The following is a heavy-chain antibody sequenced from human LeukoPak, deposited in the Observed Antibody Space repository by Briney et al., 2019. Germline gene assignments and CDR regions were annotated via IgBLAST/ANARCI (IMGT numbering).Heavy chain of an antibody. J-gene: IGHJ4*02. Sequence: GASVKVSCKASGYSSTNYGISWVRQAPGQGLEWMGWIHIYRGNTNYAQKFQGRVTITADKSTSTAYMELSSLRSEDTAVYYCAREIGPIQLHLWGSAFDYWGQGTLVTVSS. CDR3: AREIGPIQLHLWGSAFDY. CDR1: GYSSTNYG. D-gene: IGHD5-24*01. V-gene: IGHV1-18*01. CDR2: IHIYRGNT.